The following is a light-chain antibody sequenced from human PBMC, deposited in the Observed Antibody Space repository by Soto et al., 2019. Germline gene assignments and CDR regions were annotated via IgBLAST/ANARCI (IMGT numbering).Light chain of an antibody. CDR1: QGISNY. CDR2: TAS. J-gene: IGKJ2*01. CDR3: QQFNNYPRT. V-gene: IGKV1-9*01. Sequence: DIQVTQSPSFLSASVGDRVTLTCRASQGISNYLAWYQQKPGRAPKLLIYTASTLHSGVPSRFSGSGSGTEFTLTISSLQPEDFATYYCQQFNNYPRTFGQGTKLEIK.